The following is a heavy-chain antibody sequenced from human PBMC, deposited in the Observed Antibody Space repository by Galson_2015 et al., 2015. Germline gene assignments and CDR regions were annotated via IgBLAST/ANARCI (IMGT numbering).Heavy chain of an antibody. CDR3: ASPAALYGGNSSP. J-gene: IGHJ5*02. CDR2: INNDGSST. D-gene: IGHD4-23*01. V-gene: IGHV3-74*01. CDR1: GFTFSSYW. Sequence: SLRLSCAASGFTFSSYWMHWVRQAPGKGLVWVSRINNDGSSTSYADSVKGRFTISRDNAKNTLYLQMNSLRAEDMAVYYCASPAALYGGNSSPWGQGTLVTVSS.